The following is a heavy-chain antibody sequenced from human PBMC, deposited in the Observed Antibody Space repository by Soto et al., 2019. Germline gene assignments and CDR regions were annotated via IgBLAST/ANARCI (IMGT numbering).Heavy chain of an antibody. V-gene: IGHV5-10-1*01. CDR2: INPSDSYT. D-gene: IGHD6-19*01. Sequence: GESLKISCKGSGSSFTTYWIAWVRQLPGKGLEWMGIINPSDSYTNYSPSFQGHVTISADKSIYTAYLQWSSLKASDTAMYYCARHLGGSGWDAFDIWGQGTMVTVSS. CDR1: GSSFTTYW. CDR3: ARHLGGSGWDAFDI. J-gene: IGHJ3*02.